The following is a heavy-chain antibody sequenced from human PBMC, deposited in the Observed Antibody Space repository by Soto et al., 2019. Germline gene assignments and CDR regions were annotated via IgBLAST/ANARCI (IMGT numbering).Heavy chain of an antibody. J-gene: IGHJ6*02. CDR2: ISGSGGST. Sequence: GGSLRLSCAASGFTFSSYAMSWVRQAPGEGLEWVSAISGSGGSTYYADSVKGRFTISRDNSKNTLYLQMNSLRAEDTAVYYCAKPFLPDYGDWGVDVWSQGTTVTVSS. D-gene: IGHD4-17*01. CDR3: AKPFLPDYGDWGVDV. CDR1: GFTFSSYA. V-gene: IGHV3-23*01.